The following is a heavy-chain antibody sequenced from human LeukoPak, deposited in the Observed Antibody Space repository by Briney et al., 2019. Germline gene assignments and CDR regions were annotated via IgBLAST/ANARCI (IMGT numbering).Heavy chain of an antibody. CDR1: GFTFSSYS. J-gene: IGHJ6*02. CDR3: AREGSSGWYLSYYYYYGMDV. CDR2: ISSSSSTI. V-gene: IGHV3-48*01. Sequence: PGGSLRLSCAASGFTFSSYSMNWVRQAPGKGLEWVSSISSSSSTIYYADSVKGRFTISRDNAKNSLYLQMNSLRAEDTAVYYCAREGSSGWYLSYYYYYGMDVWGQGTTVTVSS. D-gene: IGHD6-19*01.